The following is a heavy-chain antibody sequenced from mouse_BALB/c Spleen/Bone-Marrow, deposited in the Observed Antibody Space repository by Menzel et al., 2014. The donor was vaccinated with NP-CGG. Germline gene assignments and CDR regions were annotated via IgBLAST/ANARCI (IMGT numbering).Heavy chain of an antibody. CDR1: GFSLTSYG. CDR2: IWSGGTT. J-gene: IGHJ4*01. Sequence: QVQLQQSGPGLVQPPQSLSITCTVSGFSLTSYGVHWVRQSPGKGLEWLGVIWSGGTTDYNAPFISRLSISKDNSKSQVFFKMNSLQANDTAIYYCARNPIRRNAMDYWGQGTSVTVSS. CDR3: ARNPIRRNAMDY. D-gene: IGHD2-12*01. V-gene: IGHV2-2*02.